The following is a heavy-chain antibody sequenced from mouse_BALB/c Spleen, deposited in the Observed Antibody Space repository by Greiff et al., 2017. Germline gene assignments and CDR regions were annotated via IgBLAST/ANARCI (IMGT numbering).Heavy chain of an antibody. CDR2: ISDGGSYT. D-gene: IGHD1-1*01. Sequence: DVKLVESGGGLVKPGGSLKLSCAASGFTFSDYYMYWVRQTPEKRLEWVATISDGGSYTYYPDSVKGRFTISRDNAKNNLYLQMSSLKSEDTAMYYCARDYYGSRGAMDYWGQGTSVTVSS. CDR1: GFTFSDYY. CDR3: ARDYYGSRGAMDY. J-gene: IGHJ4*01. V-gene: IGHV5-4*02.